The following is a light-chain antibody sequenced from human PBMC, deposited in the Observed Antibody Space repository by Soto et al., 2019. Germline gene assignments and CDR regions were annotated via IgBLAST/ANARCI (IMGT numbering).Light chain of an antibody. CDR3: ASKAGSSRHVV. J-gene: IGLJ2*01. CDR1: RSDIGDSNY. Sequence: QSALTQPPSASGSPGQSVTISCTGSRSDIGDSNYVSWYQQHPRKAPKLIISEVINRPSGVPDRFSASKSGNTGSLTISGLQAEDEADYYCASKAGSSRHVVFGGGTKLTVL. V-gene: IGLV2-8*01. CDR2: EVI.